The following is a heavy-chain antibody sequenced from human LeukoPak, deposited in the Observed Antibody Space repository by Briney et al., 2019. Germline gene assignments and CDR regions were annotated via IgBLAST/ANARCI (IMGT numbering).Heavy chain of an antibody. CDR1: GYTFTSYA. J-gene: IGHJ4*02. V-gene: IGHV1-8*02. CDR2: MNPNNGNT. D-gene: IGHD2-8*01. Sequence: ASVKVSCKASGYTFTSYAMNWVRQAPGQGLEWMGWMNPNNGNTGYVQKLQGRLTMTRDTSINTAYMELSSLRSEDTAVYYCARDLVDNACDFWGQGTLVTVSS. CDR3: ARDLVDNACDF.